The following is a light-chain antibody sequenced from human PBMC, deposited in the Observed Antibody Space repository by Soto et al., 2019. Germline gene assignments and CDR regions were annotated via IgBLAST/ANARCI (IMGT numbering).Light chain of an antibody. CDR2: EVS. J-gene: IGLJ1*01. CDR3: CSYVNSATFV. Sequence: QSALTQPASVSGSPRQSISISCTGTSSGVGSDNLVSWYQHHPGKAPKLMIYEVSKRPSGVSNRFSGYKSGNTASLTISGLQAEDEADYYCCSYVNSATFVFGTGTKVTVL. CDR1: SSGVGSDNL. V-gene: IGLV2-23*02.